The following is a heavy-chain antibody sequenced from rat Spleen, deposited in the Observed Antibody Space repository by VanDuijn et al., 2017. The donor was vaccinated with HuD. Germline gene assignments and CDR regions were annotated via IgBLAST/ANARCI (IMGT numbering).Heavy chain of an antibody. CDR2: ISYDGSST. Sequence: EVQLVESGGGLVQPGRSMKLSCAASGFTFSDYAMAWVRQAPKKGLEWVATISYDGSSTYYRDSVKGRYTISRDNAKSTLYLQMDSLRSEDTATYYCAKHPLLQWSLFDYWGQGVMVTVSS. D-gene: IGHD1-1*01. CDR3: AKHPLLQWSLFDY. V-gene: IGHV5-7*01. J-gene: IGHJ2*01. CDR1: GFTFSDYA.